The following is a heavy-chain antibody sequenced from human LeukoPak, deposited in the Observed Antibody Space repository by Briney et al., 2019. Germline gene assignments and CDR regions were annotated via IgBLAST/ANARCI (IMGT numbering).Heavy chain of an antibody. CDR2: IYYSGST. V-gene: IGHV4-31*03. CDR1: GGSISSGGYY. D-gene: IGHD3-22*01. J-gene: IGHJ3*02. CDR3: ARESTMIVPRGAFDI. Sequence: SETLSLTCTVSGGSISSGGYYWSWIRQHPGKGLEWIGYIYYSGSTYYNPSLKSRVTISVDTSKNQFSLKLSSVTAADTAVYYCARESTMIVPRGAFDIWGQGTMVTVSS.